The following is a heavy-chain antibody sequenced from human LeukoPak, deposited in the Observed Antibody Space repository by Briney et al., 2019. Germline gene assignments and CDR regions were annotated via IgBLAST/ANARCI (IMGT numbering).Heavy chain of an antibody. V-gene: IGHV3-23*01. CDR3: ARRLRWSGYLDY. CDR2: ISGSGGST. D-gene: IGHD2-8*01. J-gene: IGHJ4*02. Sequence: GGSLRLSCAASGFTFSSYAMSWVRQAPGKGLEWVSAISGSGGSTYYADSVKGRFTISRDNSKNTLYLQMNSLRAEDTAVYYCARRLRWSGYLDYWGQGTLVTVSS. CDR1: GFTFSSYA.